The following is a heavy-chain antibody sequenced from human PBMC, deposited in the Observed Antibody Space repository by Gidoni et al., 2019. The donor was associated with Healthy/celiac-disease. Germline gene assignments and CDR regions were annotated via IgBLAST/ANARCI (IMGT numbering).Heavy chain of an antibody. D-gene: IGHD6-13*01. J-gene: IGHJ4*02. CDR1: GGSFSGYY. V-gene: IGHV4-34*01. CDR3: ARGARGAAGADY. Sequence: QVQLQQWGAGLLKPSETLSLTCAVYGGSFSGYYWSWIRQPPGKGLEWIGEINHSGSTNYNPSLKSRVTISVDTSKNQFSLKLSSVTAADTAVYYCARGARGAAGADYWGQGTLVTVSS. CDR2: INHSGST.